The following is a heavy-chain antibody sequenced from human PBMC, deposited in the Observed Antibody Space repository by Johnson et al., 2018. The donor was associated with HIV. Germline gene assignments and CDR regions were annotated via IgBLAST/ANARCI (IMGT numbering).Heavy chain of an antibody. CDR1: GFTFSSYG. Sequence: QVQVVESGGGVVQPGGSLRLSCAASGFTFSSYGMHCVRQVPGKGLEWVAFIRYDGSNDYADSVKGRFSISRDNSKNTLFLQMNSLTSEDTAVYYCARDPSAGEQLDDAFDIWGQGTMVTVSS. CDR3: ARDPSAGEQLDDAFDI. D-gene: IGHD6-6*01. V-gene: IGHV3-30*02. CDR2: IRYDGSN. J-gene: IGHJ3*02.